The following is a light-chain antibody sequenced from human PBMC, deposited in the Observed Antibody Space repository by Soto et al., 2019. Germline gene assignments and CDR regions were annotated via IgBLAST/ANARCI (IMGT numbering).Light chain of an antibody. CDR3: MQPLENFRT. Sequence: IVMTQSPLSLSVTPGEAASISCMSSARLVHKNGYNYVDWYMQKPGQSPQLLIYLGSNRASGVPDRFSGSGSDTYFTLEISRVEADDVGVYYCMQPLENFRTFGQGSKVDIK. V-gene: IGKV2-28*01. J-gene: IGKJ1*01. CDR1: ARLVHKNGYNY. CDR2: LGS.